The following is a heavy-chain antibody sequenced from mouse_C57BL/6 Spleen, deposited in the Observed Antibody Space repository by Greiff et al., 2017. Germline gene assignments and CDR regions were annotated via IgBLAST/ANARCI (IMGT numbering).Heavy chain of an antibody. V-gene: IGHV1-22*01. Sequence: VQLQQSGPELVKPGASVKMSCKASGYTFTDYNMHWVKQSHGKSLEWIGYINPNNGGTSYNQKFKGKATLTVNKSSSTAYMELSSLTSEDSAVYYCARDPDGDYVDAMDYWGQGTSVTVSS. D-gene: IGHD2-13*01. CDR2: INPNNGGT. J-gene: IGHJ4*01. CDR3: ARDPDGDYVDAMDY. CDR1: GYTFTDYN.